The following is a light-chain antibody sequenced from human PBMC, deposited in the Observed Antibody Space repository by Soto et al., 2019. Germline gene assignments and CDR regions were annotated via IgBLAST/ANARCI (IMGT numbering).Light chain of an antibody. J-gene: IGLJ3*02. Sequence: QSALTQPASVSGSPGQSITISCTGTSSDVGSYNYVSWFQQHPGKVPKLMIYEVSHRPSGVSDRFSGSKSGSTASLTISGLQAEDEADYYCTSFTNSYTGVFGGGTKLTVL. CDR2: EVS. V-gene: IGLV2-14*01. CDR3: TSFTNSYTGV. CDR1: SSDVGSYNY.